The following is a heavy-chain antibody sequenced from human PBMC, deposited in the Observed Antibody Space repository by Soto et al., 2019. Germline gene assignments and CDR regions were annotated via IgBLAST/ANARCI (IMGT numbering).Heavy chain of an antibody. D-gene: IGHD3-10*01. Sequence: QVQLVKSGAEVQKPGSSVNVSCKASGGTFSRYAISWVRHAPGQGLEWMVGIIPIFGTANYAQKFQGRVTITADESTSTAYMELSSLRSEDTAVYYCARVKTLFPGSMDYWGQGRLVTVSS. J-gene: IGHJ4*02. CDR3: ARVKTLFPGSMDY. CDR1: GGTFSRYA. V-gene: IGHV1-69*01. CDR2: IIPIFGTA.